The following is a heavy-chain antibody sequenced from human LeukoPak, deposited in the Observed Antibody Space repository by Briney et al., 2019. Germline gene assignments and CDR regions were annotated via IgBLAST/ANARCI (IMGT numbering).Heavy chain of an antibody. Sequence: GGSLRLSCAASGFTFSNYEMNWLRQAPGKGLEWVSYINSGGSIIYYTDSVKGRFTISRDNAKNSLYLQMNSLRAEDTAVYYCARVGLRYGGNAPDYWGQGTLVTVSS. J-gene: IGHJ4*02. CDR1: GFTFSNYE. CDR3: ARVGLRYGGNAPDY. D-gene: IGHD4-23*01. V-gene: IGHV3-48*03. CDR2: INSGGSII.